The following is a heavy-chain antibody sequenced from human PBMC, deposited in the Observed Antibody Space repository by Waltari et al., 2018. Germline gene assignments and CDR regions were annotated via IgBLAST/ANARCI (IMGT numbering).Heavy chain of an antibody. D-gene: IGHD6-19*01. V-gene: IGHV3-21*01. CDR3: ARRRAVAGTQDAFDI. CDR1: GFTFSSYS. J-gene: IGHJ3*02. CDR2: ISSRGDYI. Sequence: EVQLVESGGDLVKPGGSLRLSCAASGFTFSSYSMNWVRQAPGKGLEWVSSISSRGDYIKYVDSVKGRFIISRDNAEDSLYLQMNTLRAEDTAVYYCARRRAVAGTQDAFDIWGRGTKVTVSS.